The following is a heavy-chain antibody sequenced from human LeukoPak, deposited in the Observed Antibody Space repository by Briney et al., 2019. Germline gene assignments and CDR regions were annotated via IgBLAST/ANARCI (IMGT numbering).Heavy chain of an antibody. CDR3: ASLSWGDSPYYFDY. J-gene: IGHJ4*02. D-gene: IGHD2-21*02. CDR2: IYYSGST. CDR1: GGSISSYY. Sequence: SETLSLTCTASGGSISSYYWSWIRQPPRKGLEWIGYIYYSGSTNYNPSLKSRVTISVDTSKNQFSLKLSSVTAADTAVYYCASLSWGDSPYYFDYWGQGTLVTVSS. V-gene: IGHV4-59*08.